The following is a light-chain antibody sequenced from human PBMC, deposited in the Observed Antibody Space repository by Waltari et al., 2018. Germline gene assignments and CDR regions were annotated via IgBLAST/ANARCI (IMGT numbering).Light chain of an antibody. J-gene: IGKJ4*01. Sequence: DIQMTLSPSSLSASVGDRVTISCRASHNITTYLNWYLQKQGKAPNLLIYAASTLQSGVPSRFSGSGSGTEFILTISSLRPEDFATYYCQQTNSVPLTFGGGTKVESK. CDR1: HNITTY. CDR2: AAS. CDR3: QQTNSVPLT. V-gene: IGKV1-39*01.